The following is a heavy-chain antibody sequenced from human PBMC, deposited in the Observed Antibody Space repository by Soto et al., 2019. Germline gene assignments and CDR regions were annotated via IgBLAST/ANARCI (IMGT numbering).Heavy chain of an antibody. Sequence: GESLKISCKGSGYTFTNHWIAWVRQMPGKGLEWMGIIYPGDSDTRYSPSFQGQVTISADKSISTAYLQWSSLKASDTAMYYCARQFQRTSWDSSPHYFDYWGQGTLVTVSS. CDR2: IYPGDSDT. D-gene: IGHD6-6*01. V-gene: IGHV5-51*01. CDR1: GYTFTNHW. J-gene: IGHJ4*02. CDR3: ARQFQRTSWDSSPHYFDY.